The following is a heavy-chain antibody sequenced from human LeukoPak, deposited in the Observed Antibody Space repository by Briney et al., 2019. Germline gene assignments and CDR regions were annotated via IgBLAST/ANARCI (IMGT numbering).Heavy chain of an antibody. Sequence: SETLSLTCTVSGGSINSYFWSWIRQPPGKGLEWIGYIYYSGSINYNPSLKSRVTISVDTSKNQFSLKLSSVTAADTAIYYCARARGDYGWIDYWGQGTLVTVSS. CDR1: GGSINSYF. D-gene: IGHD4-17*01. CDR3: ARARGDYGWIDY. V-gene: IGHV4-59*01. J-gene: IGHJ4*02. CDR2: IYYSGSI.